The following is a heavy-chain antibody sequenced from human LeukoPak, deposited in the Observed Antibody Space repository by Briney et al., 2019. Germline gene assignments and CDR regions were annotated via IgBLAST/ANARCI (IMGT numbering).Heavy chain of an antibody. J-gene: IGHJ5*02. D-gene: IGHD2-15*01. Sequence: SETLSLTCTVSGGSISGYYWSWIRQSPGKGLEWIGYIYYSGSTNYNPSLKSRVTMSVDTSKNHFSLKVSSVTAADTAVYYCARAVVVAATVKWFDPWGQGTLVAVSS. CDR3: ARAVVVAATVKWFDP. V-gene: IGHV4-59*01. CDR1: GGSISGYY. CDR2: IYYSGST.